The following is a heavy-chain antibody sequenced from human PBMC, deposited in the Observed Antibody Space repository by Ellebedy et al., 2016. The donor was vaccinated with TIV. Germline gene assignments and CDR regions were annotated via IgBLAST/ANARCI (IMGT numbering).Heavy chain of an antibody. CDR2: INHSGST. CDR1: GGSFSGYY. CDR3: ARALVVAATSDY. D-gene: IGHD2-15*01. J-gene: IGHJ4*02. Sequence: SETLSLXXAVYGGSFSGYYWSWIRQPPGKGLEWIGEINHSGSTNYNPSLKSRVTISVDTSKNQFSLKLSSVTAADTAVYYCARALVVAATSDYWGQGTLVTVSS. V-gene: IGHV4-34*01.